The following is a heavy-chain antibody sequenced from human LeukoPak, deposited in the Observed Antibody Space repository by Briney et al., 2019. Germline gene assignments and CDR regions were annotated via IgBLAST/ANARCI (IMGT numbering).Heavy chain of an antibody. CDR3: ARDLGRRAVAGLFDY. CDR1: DGSITNYD. Sequence: SETLSLTCTVSDGSITNYDWSWSRQPAGKGLEWIGLIYTTGSTNYNPSLKSRVTISVDKSKNQFSLKLSSVTAADTAVYYCARDLGRRAVAGLFDYWGQGTLVTVSS. D-gene: IGHD6-19*01. J-gene: IGHJ4*02. CDR2: IYTTGST. V-gene: IGHV4-4*07.